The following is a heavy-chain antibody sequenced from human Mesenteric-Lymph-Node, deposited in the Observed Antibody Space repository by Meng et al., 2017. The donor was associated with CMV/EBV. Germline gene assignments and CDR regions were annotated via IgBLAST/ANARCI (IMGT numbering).Heavy chain of an antibody. CDR3: ARVGRFLEWFLDY. Sequence: GGSLRLSCVASGFPFSDYYMSWIRQTPGQGLEWVSYISGSGTTKYCADSVKGRYTITRDNAKNSLYLQMNSLRAEDTAVYYCARVGRFLEWFLDYWGQGTAVTVSS. J-gene: IGHJ4*02. CDR2: ISGSGTTK. D-gene: IGHD3-3*01. V-gene: IGHV3-11*04. CDR1: GFPFSDYY.